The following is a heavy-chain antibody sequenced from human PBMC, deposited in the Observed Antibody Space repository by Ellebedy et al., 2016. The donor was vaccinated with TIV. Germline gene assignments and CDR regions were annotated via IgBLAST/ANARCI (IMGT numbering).Heavy chain of an antibody. Sequence: PGGSLRLSCAASGFTFSYYWMHWVRQAPGKGLVWVSRVNKDGSSTTYADSVQGRFTISRENDQNSMSLTMSSLRVEDTAVYYCARLGDFPHYFEFWGQGTRVTVSS. D-gene: IGHD2-21*02. CDR1: GFTFSYYW. CDR2: VNKDGSST. V-gene: IGHV3-74*01. CDR3: ARLGDFPHYFEF. J-gene: IGHJ4*02.